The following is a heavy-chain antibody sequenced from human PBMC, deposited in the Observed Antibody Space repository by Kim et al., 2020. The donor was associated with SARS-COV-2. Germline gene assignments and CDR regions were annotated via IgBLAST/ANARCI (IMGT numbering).Heavy chain of an antibody. J-gene: IGHJ4*02. CDR1: GFTFSSYA. CDR3: ARERGTTVTTVFDY. CDR2: ISYDGSNK. Sequence: GGSLRLSCAASGFTFSSYAMHWVRQAPGKGLEWVAVISYDGSNKYYADSVKGRFTISRDNSKNTLYLQMNSLRAEDTAVYYCARERGTTVTTVFDYWGQGTLVTVSS. D-gene: IGHD4-17*01. V-gene: IGHV3-30*04.